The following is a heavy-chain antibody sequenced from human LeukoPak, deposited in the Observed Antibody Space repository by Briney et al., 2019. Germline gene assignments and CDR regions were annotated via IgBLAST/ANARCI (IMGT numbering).Heavy chain of an antibody. D-gene: IGHD2-15*01. CDR1: GFTFSSYS. Sequence: GGSLRLSCAASGFTFSSYSMNWVRQAPGKGLEWVSSISSSSSYIYYADSVKGRFTISRDNAKNSLYLQMNSLRAEDTAVYYCARDQGGATYYYYYMDVWGKGTTVTVSS. V-gene: IGHV3-21*01. J-gene: IGHJ6*03. CDR3: ARDQGGATYYYYYMDV. CDR2: ISSSSSYI.